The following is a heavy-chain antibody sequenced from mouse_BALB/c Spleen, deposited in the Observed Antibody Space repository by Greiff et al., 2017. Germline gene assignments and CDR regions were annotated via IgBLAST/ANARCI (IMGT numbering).Heavy chain of an antibody. V-gene: IGHV7-3*02. J-gene: IGHJ4*01. D-gene: IGHD2-10*01. CDR2: IRNKANGYTT. CDR3: ARDTYSHYYAMDY. Sequence: EVQLVESGGGLVQPGGSLRLSCATSGFTFTDYYMSWVRQPPGKALEWLGFIRNKANGYTTEYSASVKGRFTISRDNSQSILYLQMNTLRAEDSATYYCARDTYSHYYAMDYWGQGTSVTVSS. CDR1: GFTFTDYY.